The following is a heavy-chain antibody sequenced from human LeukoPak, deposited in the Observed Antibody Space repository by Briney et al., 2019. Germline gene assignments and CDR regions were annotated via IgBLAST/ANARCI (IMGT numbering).Heavy chain of an antibody. CDR1: GGSTSSYY. Sequence: SETLSLTCTVSGGSTSSYYWSWIRQPPGKGLEWIGYIYYSGSTNYNPSLKSRVTISVDTSKNQFSLKLSSVTAADTAVYYCARYYYYYYGMDVWGQGTTVTVSS. V-gene: IGHV4-59*08. CDR3: ARYYYYYYGMDV. J-gene: IGHJ6*02. CDR2: IYYSGST.